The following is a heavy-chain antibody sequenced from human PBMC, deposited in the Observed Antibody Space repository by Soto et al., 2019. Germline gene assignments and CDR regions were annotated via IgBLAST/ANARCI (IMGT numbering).Heavy chain of an antibody. CDR2: IGTLRDT. J-gene: IGHJ4*02. CDR3: ARCRDGYKLYYFDY. Sequence: QPGGSLRLSCAASGFIFSTYDMHWVRQATGKGLEWVSAIGTLRDTYYLDSVKGRFTISSENARNSVYLQMNSLRAGDTAVYYCARCRDGYKLYYFDYWGQGTLVTVSS. D-gene: IGHD5-12*01. CDR1: GFIFSTYD. V-gene: IGHV3-13*01.